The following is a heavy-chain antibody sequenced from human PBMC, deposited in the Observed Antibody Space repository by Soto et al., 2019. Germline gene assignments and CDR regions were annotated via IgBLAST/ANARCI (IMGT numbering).Heavy chain of an antibody. CDR1: GFTFSDYY. Sequence: PWCSLRLFCAASGFTFSDYYMTWILQAPGKGLEWVSYISSSVSYTNYVDSVKGRFTISRYNAKNSVYLQMNSLGAEDTDVYYCVKDRGRVTTRFDSGGQGALLTGSS. V-gene: IGHV3-11*06. CDR3: VKDRGRVTTRFDS. CDR2: ISSSVSYT. D-gene: IGHD4-17*01. J-gene: IGHJ4*02.